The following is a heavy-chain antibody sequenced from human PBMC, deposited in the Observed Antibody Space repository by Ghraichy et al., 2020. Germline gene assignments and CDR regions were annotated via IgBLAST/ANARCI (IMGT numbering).Heavy chain of an antibody. CDR3: ARAGRSSSWLGNGGEDY. CDR1: GFTFSSYS. J-gene: IGHJ4*02. Sequence: GGSLRLSCAASGFTFSSYSMNWVRQAPGKGLEWVSSISSSSSYIYYADSVKGRFTISRDNAKNSLYLQMNSLKAEDTAVYYCARAGRSSSWLGNGGEDYWGQGTLVTVSS. D-gene: IGHD6-13*01. V-gene: IGHV3-21*01. CDR2: ISSSSSYI.